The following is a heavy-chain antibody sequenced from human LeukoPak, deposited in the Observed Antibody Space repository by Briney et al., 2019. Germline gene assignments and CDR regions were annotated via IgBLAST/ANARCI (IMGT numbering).Heavy chain of an antibody. Sequence: GGSLRLSCAASGFTFSTYAMSWVRQAPGKGLEWVSAISGSGGSTYYADSVKGRFTISRDNSKNTLYLQMNSLRAKDTAVYYCAKDRLVATVTTTGDHDYWGQGTLVTVPS. D-gene: IGHD4-17*01. CDR1: GFTFSTYA. CDR3: AKDRLVATVTTTGDHDY. J-gene: IGHJ4*02. V-gene: IGHV3-23*01. CDR2: ISGSGGST.